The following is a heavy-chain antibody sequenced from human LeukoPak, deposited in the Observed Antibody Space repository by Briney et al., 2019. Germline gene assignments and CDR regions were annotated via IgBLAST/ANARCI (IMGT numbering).Heavy chain of an antibody. V-gene: IGHV1-8*01. CDR1: GYTFTSYD. D-gene: IGHD2-15*01. CDR3: ARRDGRCSDGSWYYPDY. CDR2: MNPNSGNT. Sequence: ASVKVSCKASGYTFTSYDINWVRQATGQGLEWMGWMNPNSGNTGYAQKFQGRVTTTRNSSITTAYMELSSLRSKDTAVYYCARRDGRCSDGSWYYPDYWGQGTLVTVSS. J-gene: IGHJ4*02.